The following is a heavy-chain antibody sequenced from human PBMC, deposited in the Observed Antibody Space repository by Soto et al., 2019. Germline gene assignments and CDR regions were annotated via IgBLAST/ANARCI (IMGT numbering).Heavy chain of an antibody. Sequence: GFLRLSCAFSGFTFSYYFLTWIRQAPGKGLEWVSYISSSGSDIYYADSVKGRFTISRNNAQNSLYLQMNSLRAEDTAVYYCARDLFYGMDVWGQGTTVTVSS. J-gene: IGHJ6*02. CDR1: GFTFSYYF. CDR3: ARDLFYGMDV. CDR2: ISSSGSDI. V-gene: IGHV3-11*01.